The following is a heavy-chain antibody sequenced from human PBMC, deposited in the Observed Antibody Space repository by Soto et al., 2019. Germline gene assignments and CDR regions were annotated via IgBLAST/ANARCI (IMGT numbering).Heavy chain of an antibody. CDR3: AKDQETFYYNSLAY. Sequence: GGSLRLSCAASGFTVSSNYMSWVRQAPGKGLEWVSVIYSGGSIYYADSVRGRFTISRDNSKNTLYLHMNNLRAEDTAVYYCAKDQETFYYNSLAYWGQGTQVTVSS. CDR1: GFTVSSNY. D-gene: IGHD3-22*01. CDR2: IYSGGSI. V-gene: IGHV3-53*05. J-gene: IGHJ4*02.